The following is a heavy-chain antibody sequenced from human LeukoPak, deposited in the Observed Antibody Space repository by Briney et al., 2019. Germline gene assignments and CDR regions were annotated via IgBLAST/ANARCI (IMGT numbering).Heavy chain of an antibody. V-gene: IGHV1-69*04. Sequence: SVKVSCKASGGTFSSYAISWVRQAPGQGLEWVGRIIPILGIANYAQKFQGRVTITADKYTSTAYMELSRLRSEDTAVYYCERDAYYYDSSGYPSHWGQGTLVTVSS. CDR3: ERDAYYYDSSGYPSH. CDR1: GGTFSSYA. J-gene: IGHJ4*02. CDR2: IIPILGIA. D-gene: IGHD3-22*01.